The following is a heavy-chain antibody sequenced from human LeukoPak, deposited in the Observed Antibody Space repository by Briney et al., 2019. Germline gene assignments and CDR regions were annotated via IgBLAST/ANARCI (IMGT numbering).Heavy chain of an antibody. Sequence: GGSLRLSCAASGFTFSSYAMSWVRQAPGKGLEWVSAISGSGGSTYYADSVKGRFTISRDNSKNTLYLQMNSLRAEDTAVYYCATSYCSSTSCYTYFDYWGQGTLVTVSS. CDR3: ATSYCSSTSCYTYFDY. D-gene: IGHD2-2*02. CDR2: ISGSGGST. V-gene: IGHV3-23*01. CDR1: GFTFSSYA. J-gene: IGHJ4*02.